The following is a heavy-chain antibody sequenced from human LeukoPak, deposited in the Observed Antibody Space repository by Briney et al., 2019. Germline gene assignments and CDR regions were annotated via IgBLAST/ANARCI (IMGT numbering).Heavy chain of an antibody. V-gene: IGHV4-61*02. Sequence: PSETLSLTCTVSGGSISSGSYYWSWIRQPAGKGLEWIGRIYTSGSTNYNPSLKSRVTISVDTSMNQFSLKLSSVTAADTAVYYCARGEWELPGYYWGQGTLVTVSS. J-gene: IGHJ4*02. CDR3: ARGEWELPGYY. CDR2: IYTSGST. CDR1: GGSISSGSYY. D-gene: IGHD1-26*01.